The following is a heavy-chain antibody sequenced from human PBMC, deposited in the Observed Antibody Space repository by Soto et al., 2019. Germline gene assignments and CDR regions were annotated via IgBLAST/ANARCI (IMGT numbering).Heavy chain of an antibody. CDR3: VTTRGIAVGGSFDH. CDR1: GGSISSSSSY. D-gene: IGHD6-13*01. Sequence: SETLSLTRTVSGGSISSSSSYWGWVRQPPGKGLEWMATIYSGSAYQNPSLKSRVTISVDTSKNQFSLKLSSVAAPDPDIYYCVTTRGIAVGGSFDHWGQGTLVTVSS. V-gene: IGHV4-39*01. J-gene: IGHJ5*02. CDR2: IYSGSA.